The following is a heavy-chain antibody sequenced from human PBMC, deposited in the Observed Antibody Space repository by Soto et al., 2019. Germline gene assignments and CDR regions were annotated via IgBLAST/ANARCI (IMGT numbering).Heavy chain of an antibody. J-gene: IGHJ5*02. V-gene: IGHV3-23*01. CDR3: AKPPRPGWSTHWFDP. Sequence: GGSLRLSCAASGFTFSSYAMSWVRQAPGKGLEWVSAISGSGGSTYYADSVKGRFTISRDNSKNTLYLQMNSLRAEDTAVYYCAKPPRPGWSTHWFDPWGQGTLVTVSS. CDR2: ISGSGGST. CDR1: GFTFSSYA. D-gene: IGHD6-19*01.